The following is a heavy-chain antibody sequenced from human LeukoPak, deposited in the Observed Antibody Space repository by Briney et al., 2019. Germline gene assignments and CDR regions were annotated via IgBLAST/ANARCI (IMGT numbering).Heavy chain of an antibody. D-gene: IGHD6-13*01. CDR3: ARAWQQLVLN. V-gene: IGHV4-61*10. J-gene: IGHJ4*02. CDR1: GGSISSGSYY. CDR2: IYYSGST. Sequence: SETLSLTCTVSGGSISSGSYYWSWIRQPAGKGLEWIGYIYYSGSTNYNPSLKSRVTISVDTSKNQFSLKLSSVTAADTAVYYCARAWQQLVLNWGQGTLVTVSS.